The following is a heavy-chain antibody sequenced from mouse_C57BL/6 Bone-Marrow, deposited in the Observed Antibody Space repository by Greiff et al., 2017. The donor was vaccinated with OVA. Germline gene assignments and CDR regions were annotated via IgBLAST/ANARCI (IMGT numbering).Heavy chain of an antibody. CDR3: APFYAMDY. CDR2: ISSGSSTI. Sequence: EVNLVESGGGLVKPGGSLKLSCAASGFTFSDHGMHWVRQAPEKGLEWVAYISSGSSTIYYADTVKGRFTISRDNAKNTLFLQMTSLRSEDTAMYYCAPFYAMDYWGQGTSVTVSS. V-gene: IGHV5-17*01. CDR1: GFTFSDHG. J-gene: IGHJ4*01.